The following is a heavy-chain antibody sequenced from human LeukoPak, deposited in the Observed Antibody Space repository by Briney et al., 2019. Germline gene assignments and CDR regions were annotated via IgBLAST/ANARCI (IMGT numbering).Heavy chain of an antibody. CDR3: ARDPRGPAGYDSPARDTFDY. J-gene: IGHJ4*02. CDR2: IFYDGTIQ. D-gene: IGHD3-22*01. CDR1: RFPFRSYE. Sequence: GGSLRLSCAASRFPFRSYEMNWVRQTPGKGLEWVAVIFYDGTIQYYSDSVRGRLIVSRDNPKNTLYLQMNSLRAEDTAVYYCARDPRGPAGYDSPARDTFDYWGQGTLVTVSS. V-gene: IGHV3-30*03.